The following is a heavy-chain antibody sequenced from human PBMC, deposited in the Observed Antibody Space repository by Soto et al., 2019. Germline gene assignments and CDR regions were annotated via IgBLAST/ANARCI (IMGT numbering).Heavy chain of an antibody. CDR3: ARGSGSWSFFLDY. J-gene: IGHJ4*02. V-gene: IGHV5-51*01. Sequence: GESLKISCQCSGYSFTSYWIGWVRQMPGKGLEWMGIIYPGDSDTRYSPSFQGQVTISADKSISTAYLQWSSLKASDTAMYYCARGSGSWSFFLDYWGQGTLVTVSS. D-gene: IGHD6-13*01. CDR1: GYSFTSYW. CDR2: IYPGDSDT.